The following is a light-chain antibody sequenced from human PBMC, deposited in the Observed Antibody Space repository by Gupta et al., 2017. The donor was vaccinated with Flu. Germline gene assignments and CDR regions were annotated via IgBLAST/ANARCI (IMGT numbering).Light chain of an antibody. V-gene: IGKV1-5*03. CDR3: QEYNTYS. CDR1: QSISTW. Sequence: DIQMTQSPSTLSASVGDRVTITCRASQSISTWLAWYQQKPGKAPNLLIYKASSLESGVPSRFSGSGSGTEFTLSISSLQPEDFATYYCQEYNTYSFGQGTKVEIK. CDR2: KAS. J-gene: IGKJ1*01.